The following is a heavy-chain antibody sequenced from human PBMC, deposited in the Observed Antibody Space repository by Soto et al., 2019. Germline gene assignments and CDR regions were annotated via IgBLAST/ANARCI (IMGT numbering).Heavy chain of an antibody. Sequence: ASVKVSCKASGYTFTSYYMHWVRQAPGQGLEWMGIINPSGGSTSYAQKFQGRVTMTRDTSTSTVYMELSSLRSEDTAVYYCARTYCGGDCPPSGYFQHWGQGTLVTVSS. J-gene: IGHJ1*01. V-gene: IGHV1-46*01. CDR2: INPSGGST. D-gene: IGHD2-21*02. CDR3: ARTYCGGDCPPSGYFQH. CDR1: GYTFTSYY.